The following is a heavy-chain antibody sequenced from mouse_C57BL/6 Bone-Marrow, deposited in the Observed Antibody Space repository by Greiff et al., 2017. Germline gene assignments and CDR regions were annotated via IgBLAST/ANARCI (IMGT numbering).Heavy chain of an antibody. CDR3: ARLDSRDYDAMDY. CDR2: ISYSGST. CDR1: GYSITHDY. J-gene: IGHJ4*01. Sequence: EVKLVESGPGLAKPSQTLSIPCSATGYSITHDYWNWIRQFPGNKLEYMGYISYSGSTYYNPSLKSRISIARDTSRNQYYLQLNSVTTEDTATYYCARLDSRDYDAMDYWGQGTSVTVSS. V-gene: IGHV3-8*01.